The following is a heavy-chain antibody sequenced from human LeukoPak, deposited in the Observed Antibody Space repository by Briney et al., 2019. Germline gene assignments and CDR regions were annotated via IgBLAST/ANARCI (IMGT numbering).Heavy chain of an antibody. CDR3: ARFGVDYDMDI. CDR1: GGSISGHY. D-gene: IGHD3-16*01. J-gene: IGHJ6*02. Sequence: SETLSLTCSVSGGSISGHYWTWIRQPPGKGLEWIGQIHYTGKPDYNPSLKSRITISVDTSKNQVSLQVSSVTAADSAIYYCARFGVDYDMDIWGHGTTVTVFS. V-gene: IGHV4-59*11. CDR2: IHYTGKP.